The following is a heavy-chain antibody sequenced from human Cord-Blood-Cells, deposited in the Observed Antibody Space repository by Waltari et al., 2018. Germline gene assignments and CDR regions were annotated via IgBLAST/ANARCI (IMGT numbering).Heavy chain of an antibody. Sequence: QLQLQESGPGLVKPSETLSLTCTVSVGSISSSSYYWGWIRQPPGKGLEWIGSIYYSGSTYYNPSLKSRVTISVDTSKNQFSLKLSSVTAADTAVYYCARQGSSSWFWFDPWGQGTLVTVSS. J-gene: IGHJ5*02. CDR1: VGSISSSSYY. CDR3: ARQGSSSWFWFDP. D-gene: IGHD6-13*01. V-gene: IGHV4-39*01. CDR2: IYYSGST.